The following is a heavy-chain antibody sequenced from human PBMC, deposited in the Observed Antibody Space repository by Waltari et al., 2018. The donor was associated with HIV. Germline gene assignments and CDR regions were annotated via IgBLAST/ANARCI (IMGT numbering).Heavy chain of an antibody. CDR3: AKDGAPGRDAIFDS. CDR1: GVNLKLHY. D-gene: IGHD1-26*01. J-gene: IGHJ3*01. Sequence: QVHLVESGGAVVQPGGSLRLSCTASGVNLKLHYIHWVRQAPGRGLEWVAGLRYDGSHDYYGDSVKGRFTISRDNSKNAIFLEMTILRLEDTAKYYCAKDGAPGRDAIFDSWGQGTLVTV. CDR2: LRYDGSHD. V-gene: IGHV3-30*02.